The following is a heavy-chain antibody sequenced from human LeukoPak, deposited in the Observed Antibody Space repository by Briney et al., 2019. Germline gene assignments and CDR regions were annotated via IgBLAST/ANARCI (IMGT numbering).Heavy chain of an antibody. Sequence: SQTLSLTCTVSGGSISSGSYYWGWIRQPPGKGLEWIGSIYYSGSTYYNPSLMSRVTISVDKSKNHFSLNLTSVTAADTAVYYCVAAALAVDSWGQGTLVTVSS. J-gene: IGHJ4*02. V-gene: IGHV4-39*07. CDR2: IYYSGST. D-gene: IGHD6-19*01. CDR1: GGSISSGSYY. CDR3: VAAALAVDS.